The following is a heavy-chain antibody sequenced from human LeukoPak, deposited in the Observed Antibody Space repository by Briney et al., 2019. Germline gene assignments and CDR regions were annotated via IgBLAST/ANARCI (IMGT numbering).Heavy chain of an antibody. Sequence: PGGSLRLSCAASRFTVSSNYMSWVRQAPGKGLEWVSVIYSGGSTYYADSVKGRFTISRDNSKNTLYLQMNSLRAEDTAVYYCARSPRGYSYGYYFDYWGQGTLVTVSS. CDR1: RFTVSSNY. J-gene: IGHJ4*02. D-gene: IGHD5-18*01. CDR2: IYSGGST. V-gene: IGHV3-53*01. CDR3: ARSPRGYSYGYYFDY.